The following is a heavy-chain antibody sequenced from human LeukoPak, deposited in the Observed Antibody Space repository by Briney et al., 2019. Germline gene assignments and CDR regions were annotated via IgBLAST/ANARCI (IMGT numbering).Heavy chain of an antibody. V-gene: IGHV1-2*02. CDR1: GYTFTGYY. CDR2: INPNSGGT. Sequence: ASVKVSCKASGYTFTGYYMHWVRQAPGQGLEWMGWINPNSGGTNCAQKFQGRVTMTRDTSISTAYMELSRLRSDDTAVYYCARDNTELMWIQPYFDYWGQGTLVTVSS. D-gene: IGHD5-18*01. CDR3: ARDNTELMWIQPYFDY. J-gene: IGHJ4*02.